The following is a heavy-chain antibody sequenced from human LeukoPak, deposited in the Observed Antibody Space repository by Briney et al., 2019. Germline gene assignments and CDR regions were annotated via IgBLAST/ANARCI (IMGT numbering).Heavy chain of an antibody. J-gene: IGHJ4*02. V-gene: IGHV3-30-3*01. CDR3: ARTLSQLLAFDY. CDR1: GFTFSSYA. Sequence: GRSLRLSCAASGFTFSSYAMHWVRQAPGKGLEWVAVISYDGSSKYYADSVKGRFTISRDNSKNTLYLQMNSLRAEDTAVYYCARTLSQLLAFDYWGQGTLVTVSS. D-gene: IGHD2-2*01. CDR2: ISYDGSSK.